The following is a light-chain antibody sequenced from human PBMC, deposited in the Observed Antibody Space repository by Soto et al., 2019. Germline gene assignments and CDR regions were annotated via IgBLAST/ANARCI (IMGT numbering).Light chain of an antibody. CDR3: QQLNSYPT. CDR2: AAS. CDR1: QGISSY. V-gene: IGKV1-9*01. J-gene: IGKJ4*01. Sequence: DIQLTQSPSFLSASIGDRVTITCRASQGISSYLAWYQQNPGKAPKLLIYAASTLQSGVPSRFSGSGSGTEFTLTISSLQPEDFATYYCQQLNSYPTFGGGTKVDI.